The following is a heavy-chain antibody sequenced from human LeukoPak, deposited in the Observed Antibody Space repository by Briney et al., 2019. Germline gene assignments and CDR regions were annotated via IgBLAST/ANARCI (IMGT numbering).Heavy chain of an antibody. V-gene: IGHV4-30-2*01. CDR3: ARGNSDYPYFFDY. CDR2: IFHTGNT. Sequence: SETLSLTCAVSGGSIGGAVYSWNWIRQPPGKGLEWLGCIFHTGNTYYSPSLKSRVTISVDRSKNQFSLKLSSLTAADTAMYFCARGNSDYPYFFDYWGQGALVTVSS. CDR1: GGSIGGAVYS. D-gene: IGHD5-12*01. J-gene: IGHJ4*02.